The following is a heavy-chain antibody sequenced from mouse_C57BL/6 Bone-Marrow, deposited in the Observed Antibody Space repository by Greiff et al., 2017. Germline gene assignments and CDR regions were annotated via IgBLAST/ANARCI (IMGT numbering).Heavy chain of an antibody. J-gene: IGHJ2*01. D-gene: IGHD2-12*01. CDR3: ARETDDVYFDY. CDR2: IDPSDSYT. Sequence: QVQLQQPGAELVKPGASVKLSCKASGYTFTSYWMQWVKQRPGQGLEWIGEIDPSDSYTNYNQKFKGKATLTVDTSSSTAYVQLSSLTSEDSAVYYYARETDDVYFDYWGQGTTLTVSS. CDR1: GYTFTSYW. V-gene: IGHV1-50*01.